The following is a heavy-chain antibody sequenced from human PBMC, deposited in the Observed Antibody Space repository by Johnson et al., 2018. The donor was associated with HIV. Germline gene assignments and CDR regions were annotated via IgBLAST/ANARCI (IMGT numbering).Heavy chain of an antibody. V-gene: IGHV3-20*04. CDR1: GFTFDDYG. Sequence: VQLVESGGGVVRPGGSLRLSCAASGFTFDDYGMSWVRQAPGKGLEWVSGINWNGGSTGYADSVKGRFIISRDNAKNSLHLQLNRLRAEDTAVYYCARSRSGSRNAFDIWGQGTMVTVSS. CDR3: ARSRSGSRNAFDI. CDR2: INWNGGST. J-gene: IGHJ3*02. D-gene: IGHD3-10*01.